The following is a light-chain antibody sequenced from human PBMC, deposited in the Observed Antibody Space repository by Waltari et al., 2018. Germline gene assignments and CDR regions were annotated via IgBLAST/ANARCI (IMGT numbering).Light chain of an antibody. J-gene: IGKJ1*01. CDR3: QQYNNWPPMST. V-gene: IGKV3-15*01. Sequence: EIVMTQSPATLSVSPGERATLSCRASQSVSSNLAWYQQKPGQAPRLLIYGASTRATGIPARFSGSGSGTEFTLTISSMQSGDFAVYYCQQYNNWPPMSTFGQGTKVEIK. CDR1: QSVSSN. CDR2: GAS.